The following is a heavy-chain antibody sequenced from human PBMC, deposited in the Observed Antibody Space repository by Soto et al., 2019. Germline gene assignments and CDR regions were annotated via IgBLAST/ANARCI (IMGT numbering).Heavy chain of an antibody. V-gene: IGHV4-59*08. CDR1: GGSISSYY. Sequence: SETLSLTCTVSGGSISSYYWSWIRQPPGKGLEWIGYIYYSGSTNYNPSLKSRVTISVDTSKNQFSLKLSSVTAADTAVYYCARHTPAISISDHWGQGTLVNVSS. CDR3: ARHTPAISISDH. CDR2: IYYSGST. J-gene: IGHJ4*02. D-gene: IGHD2-15*01.